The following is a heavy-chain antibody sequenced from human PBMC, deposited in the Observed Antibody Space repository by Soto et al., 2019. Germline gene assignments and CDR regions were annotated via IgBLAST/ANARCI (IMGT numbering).Heavy chain of an antibody. CDR3: ARGGSSGWQYYYYYGMDV. CDR2: ISSDGKDK. J-gene: IGHJ6*02. D-gene: IGHD6-19*01. CDR1: GFTFSSYA. V-gene: IGHV3-30*03. Sequence: ESGGGVVQPGRSLRLSCAASGFTFSSYAIHWVRQAPGKGLEWVAVISSDGKDKYSADSMKGRFAISRDNSKNTLYLQMNSLRAEDTAVYYCARGGSSGWQYYYYYGMDVWGQGTTVTVSS.